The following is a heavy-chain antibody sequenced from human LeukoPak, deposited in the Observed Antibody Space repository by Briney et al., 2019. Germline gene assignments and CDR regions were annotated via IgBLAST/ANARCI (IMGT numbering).Heavy chain of an antibody. CDR2: ISGSGGST. V-gene: IGHV3-23*01. CDR1: GFTFSSYA. D-gene: IGHD1-14*01. Sequence: AGGSLRLSCAASGFTFSSYAMSWVRQAPGKGQEWVSAISGSGGSTYYADSVKGRFTISRDNSKNTLYLQMNSLRAEDTAVYYCAKDRPPRSYYFDYWGQGTLVTVSS. J-gene: IGHJ4*02. CDR3: AKDRPPRSYYFDY.